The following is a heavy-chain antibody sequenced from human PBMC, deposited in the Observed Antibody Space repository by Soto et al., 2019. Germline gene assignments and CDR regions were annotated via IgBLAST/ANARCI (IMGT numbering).Heavy chain of an antibody. J-gene: IGHJ5*02. CDR3: ARYYDRGGWCDP. V-gene: IGHV1-69*02. D-gene: IGHD3-22*01. Sequence: QVQLVQSGAEVKKPGSSVKVSCKASGGTFSSYTISWVRQAPGQGLEWMGRIIPILGIANYAQKFQGRVTITADKSTSTAYMELSSLRSEDTAVYYCARYYDRGGWCDPWGQGTLVTVSS. CDR2: IIPILGIA. CDR1: GGTFSSYT.